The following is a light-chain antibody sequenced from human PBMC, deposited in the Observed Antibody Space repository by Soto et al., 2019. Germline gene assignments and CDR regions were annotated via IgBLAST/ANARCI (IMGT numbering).Light chain of an antibody. J-gene: IGLJ1*01. CDR2: EVS. Sequence: QSVLTQPASVSGSPGQSITISCTGTSSDVGGYNYVSWYQQQSGKAPKLIIHEVSNRPSGVSNRFSGSKSGNTASLTISGLQAEDEADYYCDSYTSSRAYVFGTGTKSPS. CDR3: DSYTSSRAYV. CDR1: SSDVGGYNY. V-gene: IGLV2-14*01.